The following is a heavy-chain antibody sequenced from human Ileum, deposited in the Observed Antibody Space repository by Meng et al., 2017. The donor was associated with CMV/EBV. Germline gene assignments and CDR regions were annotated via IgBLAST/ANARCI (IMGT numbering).Heavy chain of an antibody. J-gene: IGHJ3*01. CDR2: ITGSASTT. CDR1: GFTFSRYA. V-gene: IGHV3-23*01. Sequence: ASGFTFSRYALNWVRQAPGKGLEWVSGITGSASTTFIADSVKGRFTIFRDNSKNTVSLQMNSLRVEDTAIYYCAKEITSATRGAFDLWGQGTMVTVSS. D-gene: IGHD1-26*01. CDR3: AKEITSATRGAFDL.